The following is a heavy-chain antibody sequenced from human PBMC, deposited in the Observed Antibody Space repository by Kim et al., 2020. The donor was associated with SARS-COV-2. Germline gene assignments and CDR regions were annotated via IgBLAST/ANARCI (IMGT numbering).Heavy chain of an antibody. CDR2: IRSKAYGGTT. CDR3: ARELAAAGPSYFFDY. J-gene: IGHJ4*02. CDR1: GFTFGDYA. Sequence: GGSLRLSCTVSGFTFGDYAMSWFRQAPGKGLEWVGFIRSKAYGGTTDYAASVKGRFTISRDDSKSIDHLQMNSLKTEDTAVYYCARELAAAGPSYFFDYWGQGTLVTVSS. D-gene: IGHD6-13*01. V-gene: IGHV3-49*03.